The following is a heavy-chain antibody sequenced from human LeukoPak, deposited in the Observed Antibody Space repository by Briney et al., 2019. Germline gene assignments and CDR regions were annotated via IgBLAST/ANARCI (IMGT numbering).Heavy chain of an antibody. CDR3: AREGLYYYDSSGSKLGGLDY. J-gene: IGHJ4*02. V-gene: IGHV3-23*01. D-gene: IGHD3-22*01. CDR2: ISGSGGST. Sequence: GGSLRLSCAASGFTFSSYAMSWVRQAPGKGLEWVSAISGSGGSTYYADSVKGRSTISRDNARNSLYLQMNSLRAEDTAVYYCAREGLYYYDSSGSKLGGLDYWGQGTLVTVSS. CDR1: GFTFSSYA.